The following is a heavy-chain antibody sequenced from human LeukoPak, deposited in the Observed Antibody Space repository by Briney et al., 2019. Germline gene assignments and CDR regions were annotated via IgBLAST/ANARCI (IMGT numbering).Heavy chain of an antibody. V-gene: IGHV4-34*01. J-gene: IGHJ4*02. CDR3: ARGRRSSSWYY. D-gene: IGHD6-13*01. CDR1: GGSFSGYY. Sequence: SETLSLTCAVYGGSFSGYYWSWIRQPPGKGLEWIGEINHSGSTNYNPSLKSRVTISVDTSKNQFSLKLSSVTAADTAVYYCARGRRSSSWYYWGQGTLVSVSS. CDR2: INHSGST.